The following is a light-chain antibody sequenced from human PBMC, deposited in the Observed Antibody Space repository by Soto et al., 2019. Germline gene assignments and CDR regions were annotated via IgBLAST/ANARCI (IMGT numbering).Light chain of an antibody. CDR1: QTISSW. CDR3: QQYNSYLWT. Sequence: MTQSPSTLSGSVGDRVTITCRASQTISSWLAWYQQKPGKAPKLLIYKASSLESGVPSRFSGSGSGTEFTLTISSLQPDDFATYYCQQYNSYLWTFGQGTKVDIK. CDR2: KAS. V-gene: IGKV1-5*03. J-gene: IGKJ1*01.